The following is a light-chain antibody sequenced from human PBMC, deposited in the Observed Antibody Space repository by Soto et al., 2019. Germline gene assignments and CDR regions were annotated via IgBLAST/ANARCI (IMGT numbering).Light chain of an antibody. CDR2: DAS. CDR3: KREEARPDT. Sequence: DIHLTLYKSSLSASVGDRVTFTRQARQGVRNDLNWYQQKFGQAPKLLIHDASNLQTGVPSMVSGSGSGTDFSFTISSLQPEDIFTYYSKREEARPDTF. CDR1: QGVRND. J-gene: IGKJ2*01. V-gene: IGKV1-33*01.